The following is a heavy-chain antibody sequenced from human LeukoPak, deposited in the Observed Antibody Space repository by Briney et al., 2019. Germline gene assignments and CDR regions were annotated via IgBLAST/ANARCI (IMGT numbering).Heavy chain of an antibody. CDR3: AREPYDMLTGSQNGNWFDP. Sequence: GASVNVACKASGYTFTNYGISWVRQAPGQGREWMGWINPYNGNTNNPQKIQGRVTMTTDTSTSTAYMELRSLTSDDTPVYYCAREPYDMLTGSQNGNWFDPWGQGSLVSVSS. CDR1: GYTFTNYG. D-gene: IGHD3-9*01. J-gene: IGHJ5*02. CDR2: INPYNGNT. V-gene: IGHV1-18*01.